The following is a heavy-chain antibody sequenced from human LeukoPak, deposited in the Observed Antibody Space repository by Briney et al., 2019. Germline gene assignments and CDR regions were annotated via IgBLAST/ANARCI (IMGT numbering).Heavy chain of an antibody. J-gene: IGHJ3*02. CDR2: IRSGGDGT. CDR3: ARDPNGDYVGAFEM. D-gene: IGHD4-17*01. Sequence: PGGSLRLSCAASGFTSTNYAMIWVRQAPGRGLEWVSAIRSGGDGTLYADSVKGRFTISRDNSKNTLFLQMNNMRAEDTAVYYCARDPNGDYVGAFEMWGPGTKVTV. V-gene: IGHV3-23*01. CDR1: GFTSTNYA.